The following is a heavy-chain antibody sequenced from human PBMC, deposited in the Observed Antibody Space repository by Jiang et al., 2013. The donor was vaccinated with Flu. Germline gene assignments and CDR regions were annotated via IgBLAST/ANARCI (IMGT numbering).Heavy chain of an antibody. CDR3: ATLDIVVVPAEYYFDY. Sequence: VKKPGSSVKVSCKASGGTFSSYAISWVRQAPGQGLEWMGGIIPIFGTANYAQKFQGRVTITADESTSTAYMELSSLRSEDTAVYYCATLDIVVVPAEYYFDYWGQGTLVTVSS. J-gene: IGHJ4*02. CDR1: GGTFSSYA. D-gene: IGHD2-2*01. CDR2: IIPIFGTA. V-gene: IGHV1-69*01.